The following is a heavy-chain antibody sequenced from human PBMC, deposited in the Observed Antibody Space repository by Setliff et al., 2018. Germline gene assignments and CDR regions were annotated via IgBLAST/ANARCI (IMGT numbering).Heavy chain of an antibody. Sequence: ASVKVSCKASGYTFTSYGISWVRQAPGQGLEWMGYISAYNGHTIYAEKVRGRIAMTTDTSTNTAYMELRNLRSDDTAVYYCARDTPPRYTGYSDGWAPFDFWGQGTRVTVS. CDR1: GYTFTSYG. CDR2: ISAYNGHT. V-gene: IGHV1-18*01. D-gene: IGHD6-19*01. J-gene: IGHJ4*02. CDR3: ARDTPPRYTGYSDGWAPFDF.